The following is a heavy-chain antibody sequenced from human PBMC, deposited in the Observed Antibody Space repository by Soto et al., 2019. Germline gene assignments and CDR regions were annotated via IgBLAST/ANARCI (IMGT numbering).Heavy chain of an antibody. CDR2: IKQDGSEK. V-gene: IGHV3-7*01. Sequence: GGSLRLSCAASGFTFSNYWMSWVRQAPGKGLEWVANIKQDGSEKNYEDSVKGRITNSTHTANNSMSLQMNSLRAEDTAVYYCARRATTSAGYFDLWGPGTLVTVPS. D-gene: IGHD1-1*01. J-gene: IGHJ2*01. CDR3: ARRATTSAGYFDL. CDR1: GFTFSNYW.